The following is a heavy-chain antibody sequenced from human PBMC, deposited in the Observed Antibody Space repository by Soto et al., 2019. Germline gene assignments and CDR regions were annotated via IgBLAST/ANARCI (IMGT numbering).Heavy chain of an antibody. CDR1: GFTFNNYD. J-gene: IGHJ1*01. V-gene: IGHV3-33*01. Sequence: QVQLVESGGGVVLPGTSLRLSCAASGFTFNNYDMHWVRQAPGKGLEWVAIIWFDGSNRYHADSVKGRFTISRDNGNKIAYLQMNSLRDEDTGVYYCARGGVSARPDIWGQGTPVIVSS. CDR2: IWFDGSNR. D-gene: IGHD6-6*01. CDR3: ARGGVSARPDI.